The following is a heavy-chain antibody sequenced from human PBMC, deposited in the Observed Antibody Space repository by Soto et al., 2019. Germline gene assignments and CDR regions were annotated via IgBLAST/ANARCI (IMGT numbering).Heavy chain of an antibody. CDR2: ARGSAVST. Sequence: EVQLLESGGGLVQPGGSLRLSCVASGLTFSRDVMTWVRQAPGKGLEWGSGARGSAVSTYYADSVKGRFTITRDNSKNTLYLQMSSLRAEDTAVYYCARHFVGFDYCGMDVWGQGTTVTVSS. J-gene: IGHJ6*02. CDR3: ARHFVGFDYCGMDV. V-gene: IGHV3-23*01. CDR1: GLTFSRDV. D-gene: IGHD6-25*01.